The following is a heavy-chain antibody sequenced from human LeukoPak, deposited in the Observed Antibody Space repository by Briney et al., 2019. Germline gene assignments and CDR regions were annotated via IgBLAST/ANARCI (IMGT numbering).Heavy chain of an antibody. CDR1: GFTFDTYA. D-gene: IGHD6-13*01. J-gene: IGHJ4*02. CDR2: ISGGVGTA. V-gene: IGHV3-23*01. CDR3: AKAYGSTLRYFDH. Sequence: GGSLRLSCAASGFTFDTYAMSWVRQAPGKGLEWVSTISGGVGTAYYADSVKGRFTISRDNSKNTLFMQMNSLRPEDRAVYYCAKAYGSTLRYFDHWGERSQVTVCS.